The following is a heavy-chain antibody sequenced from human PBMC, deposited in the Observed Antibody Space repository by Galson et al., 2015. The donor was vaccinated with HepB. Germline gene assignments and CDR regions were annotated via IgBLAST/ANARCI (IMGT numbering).Heavy chain of an antibody. CDR2: IIPIFDTP. CDR3: ARGQYDMLTGYSSHWFDP. D-gene: IGHD3-9*01. CDR1: GGTFCSYA. Sequence: SVKVSCKASGGTFCSYAISWVRQAPGQGLEWMGGIIPIFDTPNYAQKFQGRVTITADEPTSTAYMELSSLRSEDTAVYYCARGQYDMLTGYSSHWFDPWGQATLVTVPS. V-gene: IGHV1-69*13. J-gene: IGHJ5*02.